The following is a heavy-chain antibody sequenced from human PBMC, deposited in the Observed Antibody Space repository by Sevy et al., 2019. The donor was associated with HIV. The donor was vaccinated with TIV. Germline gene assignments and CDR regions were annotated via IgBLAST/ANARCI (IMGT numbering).Heavy chain of an antibody. CDR1: GGSINSDH. Sequence: SETLSLTCTVSGGSINSDHWNWIRQPPGKGLEWIGYVYYTGGTNYNPSLMNRDTISVDRTKNQFSIKLTSVTAADTAMYYCARRNDFDIWGQGTMVTVSS. CDR2: VYYTGGT. J-gene: IGHJ3*02. CDR3: ARRNDFDI. V-gene: IGHV4-59*08.